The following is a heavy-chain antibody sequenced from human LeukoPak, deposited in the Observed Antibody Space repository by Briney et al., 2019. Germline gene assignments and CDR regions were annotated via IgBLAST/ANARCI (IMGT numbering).Heavy chain of an antibody. Sequence: GRSLRLSCAASGFTFDNYGMHSVRHAPGKGLEWVSGISWNSGSIAYADSVKGRFTISRDNAKNSLYLQMNSLRAEDTALYYCAKDIVASDYYYYYMDVWGKGTTVTVSS. CDR3: AKDIVASDYYYYYMDV. CDR2: ISWNSGSI. V-gene: IGHV3-9*01. J-gene: IGHJ6*03. CDR1: GFTFDNYG. D-gene: IGHD5-12*01.